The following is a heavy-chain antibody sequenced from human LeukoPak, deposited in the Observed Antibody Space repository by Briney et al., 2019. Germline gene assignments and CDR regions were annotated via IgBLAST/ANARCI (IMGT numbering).Heavy chain of an antibody. CDR1: GFTFDDYT. CDR2: ISWDGGST. D-gene: IGHD1-26*01. Sequence: TGGSLRHSCAASGFTFDDYTMHWVRQAPGKGLEWVSLISWDGGSTYYADSVKGRFTISRDNSKNSLYLQMNSLRTEDTALYYCAKVTLRWELLRGAFDYWGQGTLVTVSS. J-gene: IGHJ4*02. V-gene: IGHV3-43*01. CDR3: AKVTLRWELLRGAFDY.